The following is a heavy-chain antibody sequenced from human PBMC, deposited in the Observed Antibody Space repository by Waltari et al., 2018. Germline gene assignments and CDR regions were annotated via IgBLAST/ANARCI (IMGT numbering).Heavy chain of an antibody. CDR1: GFTFSSHA. D-gene: IGHD3-10*01. J-gene: IGHJ3*01. CDR2: FVGRDTDR. CDR3: AKDFYGSGSYYTLAFDV. Sequence: EVQLLESGGGLVQPGGSLRLSCATSGFTFSSHAMSWVRRAPGKGLEWVSSFVGRDTDRYYGDSVKCRFTVSRDYSKNTVYLQMNSLGAEDTAVYYCAKDFYGSGSYYTLAFDVWGQGTLVTVSS. V-gene: IGHV3-23*01.